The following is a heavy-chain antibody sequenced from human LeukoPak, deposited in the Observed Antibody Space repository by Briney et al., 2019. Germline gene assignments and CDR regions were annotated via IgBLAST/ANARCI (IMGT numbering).Heavy chain of an antibody. J-gene: IGHJ4*02. CDR2: IIPIFDSP. D-gene: IGHD6-25*01. Sequence: SVKVSCKAYGGTFGDYALSWVRLAPGQGLEWMGGIIPIFDSPTYSQNFQDRVTMTIDESTDTAYLELRSLTSDDTAIYYCARQVVAAGFDDWGQGTLVTVSS. CDR3: ARQVVAAGFDD. CDR1: GGTFGDYA. V-gene: IGHV1-69*05.